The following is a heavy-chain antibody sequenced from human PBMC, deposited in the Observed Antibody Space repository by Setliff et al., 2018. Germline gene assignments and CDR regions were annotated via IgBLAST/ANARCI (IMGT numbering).Heavy chain of an antibody. V-gene: IGHV3-33*06. CDR1: GFTFSSFG. D-gene: IGHD3-10*01. Sequence: GGSLRLSCAASGFTFSSFGMHWVRQAPGKGLEWVSVIWYDGSNKYYGDSVKGRFTISRDNSKNTLYLQMNSLRAEDTAVYYCAKNGFGVVALGVNNWFDPWGQGTLVTVSS. CDR2: IWYDGSNK. J-gene: IGHJ5*02. CDR3: AKNGFGVVALGVNNWFDP.